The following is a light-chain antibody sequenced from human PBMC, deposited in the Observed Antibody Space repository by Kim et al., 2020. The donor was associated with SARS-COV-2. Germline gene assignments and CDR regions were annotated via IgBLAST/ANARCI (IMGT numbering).Light chain of an antibody. CDR2: YDS. J-gene: IGLJ2*01. CDR3: QVWDSSSDHRVV. Sequence: SYEQTQPPSVSVAPGKTARVSCGGNRIGSKSVHWYQQKSGQAPVLVIYYDSDRPSGIPERFSGSNSGNTATLTISRVEAGDEADYYCQVWDSSSDHRVVFGGGTQLTVL. V-gene: IGLV3-21*04. CDR1: RIGSKS.